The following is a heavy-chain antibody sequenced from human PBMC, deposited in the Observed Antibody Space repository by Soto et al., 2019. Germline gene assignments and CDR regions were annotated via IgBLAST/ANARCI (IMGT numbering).Heavy chain of an antibody. Sequence: QVQLQQWGAGLLKPSETLSLTCAVYGGSFSDYYWSWIRQSPGKGLEWIGEVNHTGSTNYNPSLKSRVTISVDTSKNQFSLNLNSVTAADTGVYYCASQALDTAIFDYWGQGTLLTVSS. CDR1: GGSFSDYY. CDR3: ASQALDTAIFDY. D-gene: IGHD5-18*01. V-gene: IGHV4-34*02. J-gene: IGHJ4*02. CDR2: VNHTGST.